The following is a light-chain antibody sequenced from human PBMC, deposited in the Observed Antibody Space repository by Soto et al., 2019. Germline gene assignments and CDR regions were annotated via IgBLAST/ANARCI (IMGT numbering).Light chain of an antibody. V-gene: IGKV3-15*01. CDR2: GAS. CDR1: QSVSSN. Sequence: EIVMTQSPATLSVSPGERATLSCRASQSVSSNLAWYQQKPGQAPRLLIYGASTRATGIPARFSGSGSGTEFALTISSLQPNDSATYFCQQYHGSSLTFAQGTKVEI. J-gene: IGKJ1*01. CDR3: QQYHGSSLT.